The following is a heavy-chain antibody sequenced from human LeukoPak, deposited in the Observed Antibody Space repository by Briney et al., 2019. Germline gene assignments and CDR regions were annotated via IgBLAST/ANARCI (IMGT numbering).Heavy chain of an antibody. CDR2: IYYSGST. CDR3: ARLGYYDSSGYYWASKDYYYYCMDV. V-gene: IGHV4-39*01. J-gene: IGHJ6*03. D-gene: IGHD3-22*01. CDR1: GGSISSSSYY. Sequence: SETLSLTCTVSGGSISSSSYYWGWIRQPPGKGLEWIGSIYYSGSTYYNPSLKSRVTISVDTSKNQFSLKLSSVTAADTAVYYCARLGYYDSSGYYWASKDYYYYCMDVWGKGTTATVSS.